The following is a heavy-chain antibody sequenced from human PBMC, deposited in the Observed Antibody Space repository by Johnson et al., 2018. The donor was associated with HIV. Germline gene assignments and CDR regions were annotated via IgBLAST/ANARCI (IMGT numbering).Heavy chain of an antibody. CDR2: INWNSGSI. D-gene: IGHD4-11*01. CDR1: GFTFDDYA. V-gene: IGHV3-9*01. Sequence: VQLVESGGGLVQPGRSLRLSCAASGFTFDDYAMNWVQQAPGKGLEWVSGINWNSGSIGYADSVKGRFTISRDNAKKSLYLQMNSLRAEDTALYYCTRDTFAHRATVTESAFDIWGQGTMVTVSS. J-gene: IGHJ3*02. CDR3: TRDTFAHRATVTESAFDI.